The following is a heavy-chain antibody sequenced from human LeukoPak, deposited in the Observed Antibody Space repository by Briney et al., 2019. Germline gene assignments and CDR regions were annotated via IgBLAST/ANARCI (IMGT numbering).Heavy chain of an antibody. CDR2: INHSGST. CDR1: GGSFSGYY. Sequence: PSETLSLTCAVYGGSFSGYYWRWIRQPPGKGLEWIGEINHSGSTNYNPSLKSRVTISVDTSKNQFSLKLSSVTAADTAVYYCARSSISYSSSSRSFDPWGQGTLVTVSS. J-gene: IGHJ5*02. V-gene: IGHV4-34*01. CDR3: ARSSISYSSSSRSFDP. D-gene: IGHD6-6*01.